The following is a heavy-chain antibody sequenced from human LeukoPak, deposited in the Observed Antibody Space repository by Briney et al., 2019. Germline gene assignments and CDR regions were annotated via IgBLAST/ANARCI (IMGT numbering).Heavy chain of an antibody. D-gene: IGHD3-9*01. Sequence: SETLSLTCTVSGGSIRSYSWSWIRQPPGKGLEWIGYIYDSGNTNYNPSLKSRVTMSVDTSRDQFSLKVSPVTAADTAVYYCARLRYSTSSYYHGMDVWGQGTTVTVSS. V-gene: IGHV4-59*01. CDR3: ARLRYSTSSYYHGMDV. CDR1: GGSIRSYS. CDR2: IYDSGNT. J-gene: IGHJ6*02.